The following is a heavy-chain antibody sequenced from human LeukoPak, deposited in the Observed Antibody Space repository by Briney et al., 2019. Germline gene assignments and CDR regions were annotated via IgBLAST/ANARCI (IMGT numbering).Heavy chain of an antibody. V-gene: IGHV3-21*01. J-gene: IGHJ4*02. CDR3: VRGATAVTRHLDY. D-gene: IGHD4-23*01. Sequence: GGSLKLSCAASGFTFSGYSMNWVRQAPGKGLEWVSIISSDSSHIYDTDSAKGRFTISRDNAKNSLYLQMNSLRPEDTAVYYCVRGATAVTRHLDYWGQGTLVTVSS. CDR2: ISSDSSHI. CDR1: GFTFSGYS.